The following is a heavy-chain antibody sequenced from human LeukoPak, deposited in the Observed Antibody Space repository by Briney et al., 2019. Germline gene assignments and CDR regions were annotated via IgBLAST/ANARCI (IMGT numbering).Heavy chain of an antibody. CDR3: VRDVKYYFGSGTYQ. V-gene: IGHV3-64*01. CDR1: GFTFSNYV. Sequence: PGGSLTLSCVASGFTFSNYVMHWVRHSPGKGLEYVSGIDTNEDMTYDGSSVQGRFTISRDNSKNTVFLQMDSLRPEDMAVYYCVRDVKYYFGSGTYQWGQGTLVSVSS. CDR2: IDTNEDMT. J-gene: IGHJ4*02. D-gene: IGHD3-10*01.